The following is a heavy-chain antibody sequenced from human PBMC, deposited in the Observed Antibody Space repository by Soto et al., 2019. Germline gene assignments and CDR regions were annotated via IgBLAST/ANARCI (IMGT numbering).Heavy chain of an antibody. CDR3: ARSIPQTGSGSFYYYYGMDV. J-gene: IGHJ6*02. CDR1: GYTFTGYY. D-gene: IGHD2-21*01. CDR2: INPNSGGT. Sequence: GASVKVSCKASGYTFTGYYMHWVRQAPGQGLEWMGWINPNSGGTNYAQKFQGWVTMTRDTSISTAYMELSRLRSDDTAVYYCARSIPQTGSGSFYYYYGMDVWGQGTTVTVSS. V-gene: IGHV1-2*04.